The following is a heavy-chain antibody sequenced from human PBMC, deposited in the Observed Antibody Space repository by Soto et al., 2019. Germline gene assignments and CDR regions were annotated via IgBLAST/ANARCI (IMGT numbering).Heavy chain of an antibody. Sequence: PGGSLRLSCAAFGFTFSSYGMHWVRQAPGKGLEWVAVISYDGSNKYYADSVKGRFTISRDNSKNTLYLQMNSLRAEDTAVYYCAPSSGYSKYYFDYWGQGTLVTVSS. D-gene: IGHD3-22*01. J-gene: IGHJ4*02. CDR1: GFTFSSYG. CDR3: APSSGYSKYYFDY. V-gene: IGHV3-30*03. CDR2: ISYDGSNK.